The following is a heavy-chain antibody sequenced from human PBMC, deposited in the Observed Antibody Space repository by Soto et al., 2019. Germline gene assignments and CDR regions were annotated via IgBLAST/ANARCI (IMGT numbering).Heavy chain of an antibody. Sequence: QVQLVQSGAEVKKPGSSVKVSCKASGGTFSSYAISWVRQAPGQGLEWMGGIIPIFGTANYAQKFQGRVTITADESTSTAYMGLSSLRSEDTAVYYCASTGSDSSGYYYYGMDVWGQGTTVTVSS. CDR1: GGTFSSYA. V-gene: IGHV1-69*01. CDR3: ASTGSDSSGYYYYGMDV. CDR2: IIPIFGTA. D-gene: IGHD3-22*01. J-gene: IGHJ6*02.